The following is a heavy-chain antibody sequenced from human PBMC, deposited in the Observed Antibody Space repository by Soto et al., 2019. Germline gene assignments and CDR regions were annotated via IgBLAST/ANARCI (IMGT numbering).Heavy chain of an antibody. Sequence: QVQLVQSGAEVKKPGSSVKVSCKASGGTFSSYAISWVRQAPGQGLEWMGGIIPISGTANYAQKVQGRVTITADESTSTAYMELSSLRSEDTAVYYCAGRTNYYDSSGYYDYWGQGTLVTVSS. D-gene: IGHD3-22*01. V-gene: IGHV1-69*01. J-gene: IGHJ4*02. CDR2: IIPISGTA. CDR3: AGRTNYYDSSGYYDY. CDR1: GGTFSSYA.